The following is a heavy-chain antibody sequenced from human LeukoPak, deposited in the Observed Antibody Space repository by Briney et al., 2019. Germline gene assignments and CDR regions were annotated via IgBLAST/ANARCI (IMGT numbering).Heavy chain of an antibody. CDR1: GGSISSSSYY. CDR2: IYYSGST. CDR3: ARDLRFVVVPAAMFDY. J-gene: IGHJ4*02. D-gene: IGHD2-2*01. Sequence: SETLSLTCTVSGGSISSSSYYWGWIRQPPGKGLEWIGSIYYSGSTYYNPSLKSRVTISVDTSKNQFSLKLSSVTAADTAVYYCARDLRFVVVPAAMFDYWGQGTLVTVSS. V-gene: IGHV4-39*07.